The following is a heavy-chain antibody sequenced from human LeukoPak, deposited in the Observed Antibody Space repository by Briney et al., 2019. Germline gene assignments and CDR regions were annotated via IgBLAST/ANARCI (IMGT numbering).Heavy chain of an antibody. CDR2: IYSGGST. J-gene: IGHJ4*02. CDR3: ARENDYVWGSYRYTGYFDY. D-gene: IGHD3-16*02. V-gene: IGHV3-53*05. Sequence: GGSLRLSCAASGFTVSSNYMSWVRQAPGKGLEWVSVIYSGGSTYYADSVKGRFTISRDNSKNTLYLQMNSLRAEDTAVYYCARENDYVWGSYRYTGYFDYWGQGTLVTVSS. CDR1: GFTVSSNY.